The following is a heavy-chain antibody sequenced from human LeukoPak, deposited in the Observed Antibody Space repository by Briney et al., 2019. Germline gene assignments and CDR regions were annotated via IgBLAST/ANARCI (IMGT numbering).Heavy chain of an antibody. V-gene: IGHV4-39*07. Sequence: SETLSLTCTVSGDSMNSSSFYWGWIRQPPGKGLEWIGTIYHGGSTDSYTGRTYYKSSLKSRVTISVDTSKNQFSLKLSSVTAADTAVYYCAREGSSGAFDIWGQGTMVTVSS. D-gene: IGHD6-6*01. CDR3: AREGSSGAFDI. CDR2: IYHGGST. J-gene: IGHJ3*02. CDR1: GDSMNSSSFY.